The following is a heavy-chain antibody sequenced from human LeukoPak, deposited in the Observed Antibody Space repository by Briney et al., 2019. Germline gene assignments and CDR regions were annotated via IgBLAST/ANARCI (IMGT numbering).Heavy chain of an antibody. CDR2: IYSSGST. D-gene: IGHD3-22*01. Sequence: SETLSLTCTVSVGSINYYYGSWIRQPPGKGLEYIGYIYSSGSTNYNPSPKSRVTMSLDTSKNQFCPKLSSVTAADTAVYYCERDSRYSDTSGYYYSHYYLDVWGKGTTVTVSS. V-gene: IGHV4-59*01. CDR1: VGSINYYY. CDR3: ERDSRYSDTSGYYYSHYYLDV. J-gene: IGHJ6*03.